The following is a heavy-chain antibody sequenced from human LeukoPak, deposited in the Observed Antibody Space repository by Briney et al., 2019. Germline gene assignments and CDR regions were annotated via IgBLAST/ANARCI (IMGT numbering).Heavy chain of an antibody. CDR1: GYTFTSYY. J-gene: IGHJ4*02. Sequence: ASVKVSCKASGYTFTSYYMQWVRQAPGQGLEWMGIINPSGGSTSYAQKFQGRVTMTRDTSTSTVYMELSSLRSEDTAVYYCARLPTMVRGVTIGGVDYWGQGTLVTVSS. CDR3: ARLPTMVRGVTIGGVDY. CDR2: INPSGGST. V-gene: IGHV1-46*01. D-gene: IGHD3-10*01.